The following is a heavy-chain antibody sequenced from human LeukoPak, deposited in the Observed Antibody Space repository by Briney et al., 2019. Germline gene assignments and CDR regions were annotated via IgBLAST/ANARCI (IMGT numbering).Heavy chain of an antibody. V-gene: IGHV1-24*01. D-gene: IGHD1-7*01. Sequence: ASVKVSCKVSGDTLTDLSMHWVRQAPGKGLEWMGGFDPEDGEIVYAQKFQGRITMTEDTSTDTAYMGLSSLRFEDTAVYYCATSRWGQLELNYFQYWGQGTLVTLSS. CDR3: ATSRWGQLELNYFQY. J-gene: IGHJ1*01. CDR2: FDPEDGEI. CDR1: GDTLTDLS.